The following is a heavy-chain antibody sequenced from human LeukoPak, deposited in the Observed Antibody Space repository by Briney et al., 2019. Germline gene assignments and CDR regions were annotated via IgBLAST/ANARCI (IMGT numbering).Heavy chain of an antibody. CDR1: GESFSAYY. V-gene: IGHV4-34*01. D-gene: IGHD2-15*01. Sequence: SETLSLTCAVYGESFSAYYWSWIRQPPGKGLEWIGEINHSGRTNYNPSLKSRVTMSVDTSKKQFSLKLSSVTAADTAVYYCARDGPYCSGGSCYPNDAFDIWGQGTMVTVSS. CDR2: INHSGRT. J-gene: IGHJ3*02. CDR3: ARDGPYCSGGSCYPNDAFDI.